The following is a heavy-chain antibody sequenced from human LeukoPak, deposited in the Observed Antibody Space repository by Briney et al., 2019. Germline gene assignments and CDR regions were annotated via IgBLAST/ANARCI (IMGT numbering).Heavy chain of an antibody. J-gene: IGHJ4*02. CDR2: ISYDGSNK. V-gene: IGHV3-30-3*01. Sequence: GGSLRLSCAASGFTFSSYAMHWVRQAPGKGLEWVAVISYDGSNKYYADSVKGRFTTSRDNSKNTLYLQMNSLRAEDTAVYYCARAGYRYAYDYWGQGTLVTVSP. CDR1: GFTFSSYA. CDR3: ARAGYRYAYDY. D-gene: IGHD5-18*01.